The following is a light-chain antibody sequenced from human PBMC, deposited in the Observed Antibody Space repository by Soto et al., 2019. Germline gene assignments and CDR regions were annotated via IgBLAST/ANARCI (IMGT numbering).Light chain of an antibody. J-gene: IGKJ5*01. CDR2: DVS. V-gene: IGKV3D-11*02. CDR1: QSVSNNY. Sequence: EIVLTQSPGTLSLSPVERATLSCMASQSVSNNYLAWYQQKPGQAPRLLIYDVSNRATGIPARFSGSGSGTDFTLTISSLEPGDFAVYYCQQRNDWQVTFGQGTRLEIK. CDR3: QQRNDWQVT.